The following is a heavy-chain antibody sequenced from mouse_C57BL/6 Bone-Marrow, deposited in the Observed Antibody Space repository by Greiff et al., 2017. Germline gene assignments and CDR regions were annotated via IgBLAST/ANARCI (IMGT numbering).Heavy chain of an antibody. D-gene: IGHD1-1*01. CDR1: GYTFTSYW. V-gene: IGHV1-69*01. J-gene: IGHJ1*03. CDR2: IDPSDSYT. CDR3: ARDYGSSYNWYCDV. Sequence: QVQLKQPGAELVMPGASVKLSCKASGYTFTSYWMHWVKQRPGQGLAWIGEIDPSDSYTNYNQKFKGKSTLTVDKSSSTAYMQLSSLTSEDSAVNYCARDYGSSYNWYCDVWGTGTTVTVSS.